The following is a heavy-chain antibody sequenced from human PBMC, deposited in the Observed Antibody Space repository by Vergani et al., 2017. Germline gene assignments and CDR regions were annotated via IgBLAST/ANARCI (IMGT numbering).Heavy chain of an antibody. V-gene: IGHV3-21*01. Sequence: EVHLVESGGGLVQPGRSLRLSCSGSGFTLGDYAMTWVRQAPGKGLEWVSSISSSSSYIYYADSVKGRFTISRDNAKNSLYLQMNSLRAEDTAVYYCASGVGDYYDSSGYYGTLDYWGQGTLVTVSS. D-gene: IGHD3-22*01. CDR3: ASGVGDYYDSSGYYGTLDY. CDR1: GFTLGDYA. J-gene: IGHJ4*02. CDR2: ISSSSSYI.